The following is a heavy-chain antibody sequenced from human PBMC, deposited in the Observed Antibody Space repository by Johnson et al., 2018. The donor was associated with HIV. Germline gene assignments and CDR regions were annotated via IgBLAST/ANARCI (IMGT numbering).Heavy chain of an antibody. CDR2: ISYDGNNK. V-gene: IGHV3-30*18. J-gene: IGHJ3*02. Sequence: QVQLVESGGGVVQPERSLRLSCSASGFTFSSYGMHWVRQAPGKGLEWVAVISYDGNNKYYVDSVKGRFTISRDNSKNTLYLQMNSLRPEDTAVYYCAKERRAPRAFDIWGQGTMVTVSS. CDR3: AKERRAPRAFDI. CDR1: GFTFSSYG.